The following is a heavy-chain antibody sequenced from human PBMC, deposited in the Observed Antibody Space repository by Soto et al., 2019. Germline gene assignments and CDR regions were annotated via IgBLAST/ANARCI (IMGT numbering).Heavy chain of an antibody. D-gene: IGHD3-3*01. V-gene: IGHV3-NL1*01. Sequence: PGGSLRLSCETSGFTFGNYGMGWVRQAPGKGLYWVSGISSSSRRTYYADSVKGRFTISRDNSKNTLYLQMNSLRAEDTAVYYCAKAHNDFWSGYYTGGFGYWGQGTLVTVSS. CDR1: GFTFGNYG. CDR2: ISSSSRRT. J-gene: IGHJ4*02. CDR3: AKAHNDFWSGYYTGGFGY.